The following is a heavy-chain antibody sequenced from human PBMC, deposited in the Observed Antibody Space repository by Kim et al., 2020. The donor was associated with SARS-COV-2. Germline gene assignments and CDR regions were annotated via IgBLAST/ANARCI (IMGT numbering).Heavy chain of an antibody. J-gene: IGHJ4*02. D-gene: IGHD3-10*01. CDR3: ARNGETSPKYGSGSYFDY. CDR1: GGSISSSSYY. CDR2: IYYSGST. Sequence: SETLSLTCTVSGGSISSSSYYWGWIRQPPGKGLEWIGSIYYSGSTYYNPSLKSRVTISVDTSKNQFSLKLSSVTAADTAVYYCARNGETSPKYGSGSYFDYWGQGTLVTVSS. V-gene: IGHV4-39*01.